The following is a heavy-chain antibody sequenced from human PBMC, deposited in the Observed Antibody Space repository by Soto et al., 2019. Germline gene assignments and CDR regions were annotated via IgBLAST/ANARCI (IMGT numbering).Heavy chain of an antibody. D-gene: IGHD1-20*01. V-gene: IGHV3-23*01. Sequence: LRLSCAASGFTFSSYAMSWVRQAPGKGLEWVSAISGSGGSTYYADSVKGRFTISRDNSKNTLYLQMNSLRAEDTAVYYCAKAELTGTQYYLDYWGQGTLVTVSS. J-gene: IGHJ4*02. CDR1: GFTFSSYA. CDR3: AKAELTGTQYYLDY. CDR2: ISGSGGST.